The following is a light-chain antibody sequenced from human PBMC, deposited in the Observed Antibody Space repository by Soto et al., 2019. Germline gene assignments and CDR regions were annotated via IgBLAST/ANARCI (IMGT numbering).Light chain of an antibody. CDR1: QSISDS. CDR2: EAS. Sequence: DIQMTQSPSTLSASVGDRVTITCRASQSISDSLAWYQQKPGKAPKLLIYEASSLKSGGPSRFSGSRSGTKYTLTITSLQPDDFANYYCEQYNGYWTFGQGTKVEIE. CDR3: EQYNGYWT. J-gene: IGKJ1*01. V-gene: IGKV1-5*03.